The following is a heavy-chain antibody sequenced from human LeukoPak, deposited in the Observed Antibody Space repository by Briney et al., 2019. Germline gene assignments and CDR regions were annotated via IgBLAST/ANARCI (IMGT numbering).Heavy chain of an antibody. Sequence: SETLSLTCTVSGGSISNNYWNWIRQPAGKGLEWIGRIYTSGSIDYNSSFESRVTMSVDTSKNQFSLRLSSVTAADTAVYYCTREYDGRNDYWGQGTLVTVSS. J-gene: IGHJ4*02. V-gene: IGHV4-4*07. CDR1: GGSISNNY. D-gene: IGHD1-14*01. CDR2: IYTSGSI. CDR3: TREYDGRNDY.